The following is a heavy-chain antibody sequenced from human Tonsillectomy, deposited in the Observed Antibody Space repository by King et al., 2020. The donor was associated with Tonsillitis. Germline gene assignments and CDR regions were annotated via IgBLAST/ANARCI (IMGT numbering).Heavy chain of an antibody. D-gene: IGHD3-3*01. CDR2: IYNSGST. CDR3: ARGINGFVEWRSGAGFYGMDV. J-gene: IGHJ6*02. CDR1: VDSISSYY. V-gene: IGHV4-59*01. Sequence: QLQESGPGLVKPSETLSLTCSVSVDSISSYYWSWIRQPPGKGLEWIGCIYNSGSTSYNPSLKSRVTISIDTSKNQFSLKLSSATAADTAVYYCARGINGFVEWRSGAGFYGMDVWGQGTTVTVSS.